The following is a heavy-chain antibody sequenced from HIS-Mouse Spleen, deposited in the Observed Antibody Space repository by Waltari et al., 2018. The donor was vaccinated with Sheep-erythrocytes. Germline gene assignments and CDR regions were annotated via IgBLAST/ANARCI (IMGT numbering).Heavy chain of an antibody. J-gene: IGHJ5*02. CDR1: GYTFTSYD. CDR2: MKPNSGNT. V-gene: IGHV1-8*01. D-gene: IGHD6-13*01. CDR3: ARGIPAAGTDWFDP. Sequence: QVQLVQSGAEVKKPGASVKVSCKASGYTFTSYDINWVRQATGQGLEWMGRMKPNSGNTGYEQKFQGRVTMTRNTSISTAYMELSSLRSEDTAVYYCARGIPAAGTDWFDPWGQGTLVTVSS.